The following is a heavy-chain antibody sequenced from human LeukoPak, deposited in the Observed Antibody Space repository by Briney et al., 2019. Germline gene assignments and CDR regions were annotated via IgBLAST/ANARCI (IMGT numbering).Heavy chain of an antibody. Sequence: GGSLRLSCAASGFTFSNAWMSWVRQAPGKGLEWVSAISGSDDSTYYADSVKGRFTISRDNSKNTLYLQMNSLRAEDTAVYYCAKESRGYSYGYDFWGQGTLVTVSS. J-gene: IGHJ4*02. V-gene: IGHV3-23*01. CDR3: AKESRGYSYGYDF. CDR2: ISGSDDST. CDR1: GFTFSNAW. D-gene: IGHD5-18*01.